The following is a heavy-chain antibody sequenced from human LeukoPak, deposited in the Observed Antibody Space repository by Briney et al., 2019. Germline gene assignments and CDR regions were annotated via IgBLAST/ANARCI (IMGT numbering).Heavy chain of an antibody. V-gene: IGHV3-74*01. Sequence: GGSLRLSCAASGFTFGSYWMHWVRQAPGKGLVWVSRINTDGGDTIYADSVKGRFTISGDNAKNTLFLQMNSLRAEDTAVYYCARDEKIVGASGRDYWGQGTLVTVSS. CDR1: GFTFGSYW. J-gene: IGHJ4*02. D-gene: IGHD1-26*01. CDR3: ARDEKIVGASGRDY. CDR2: INTDGGDT.